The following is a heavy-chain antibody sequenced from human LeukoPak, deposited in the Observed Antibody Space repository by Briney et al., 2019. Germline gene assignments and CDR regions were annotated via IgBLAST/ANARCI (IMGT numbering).Heavy chain of an antibody. D-gene: IGHD3-9*01. CDR3: ARVSDILTGYSFDP. CDR1: GGSFSGYY. CDR2: INHSGST. J-gene: IGHJ5*02. V-gene: IGHV4-34*01. Sequence: SETLSLTCAVYGGSFSGYYWSWIRQPPGKGLEWIGEINHSGSTNYNPSLKSRVTISVDTSKNQFSLKLSSVTAADTAVYYCARVSDILTGYSFDPWGQGTLVTVSS.